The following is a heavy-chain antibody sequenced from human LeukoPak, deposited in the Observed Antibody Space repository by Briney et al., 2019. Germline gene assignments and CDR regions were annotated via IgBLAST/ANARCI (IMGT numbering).Heavy chain of an antibody. V-gene: IGHV3-21*06. Sequence: GGSLRLSCAASGFTFSSYSMNWARQAPGKGLEWVSSISSSTSYISYVDSVKGRFTISRDNAKNSLYLQMNSLRAEDTAVYYCARDPLYYDSGRYWYFDLWGRGTLVTVSS. CDR3: ARDPLYYDSGRYWYFDL. D-gene: IGHD3-10*01. CDR2: ISSSTSYI. J-gene: IGHJ2*01. CDR1: GFTFSSYS.